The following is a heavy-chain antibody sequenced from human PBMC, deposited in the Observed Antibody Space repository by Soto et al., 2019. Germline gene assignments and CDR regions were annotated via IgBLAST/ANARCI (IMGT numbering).Heavy chain of an antibody. Sequence: QVQLQESGPGLVKPSGTLSLTCAVSGDSISSHDWWSWVRQPPNKGLEWIAEIHHSGGTNYNPSLMSRATISVDNSKNQFSLKLISATAADTPVYYCVRNGYYSLDYWGQGTLVSVSS. CDR1: GDSISSHDW. V-gene: IGHV4-4*02. J-gene: IGHJ4*02. CDR3: VRNGYYSLDY. CDR2: IHHSGGT. D-gene: IGHD3-3*01.